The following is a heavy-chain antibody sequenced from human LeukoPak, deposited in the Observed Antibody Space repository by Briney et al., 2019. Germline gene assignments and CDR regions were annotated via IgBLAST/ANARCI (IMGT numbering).Heavy chain of an antibody. CDR1: GGSISSGDYY. CDR2: IYYSGST. CDR3: ARESLTSYYYYGMDV. J-gene: IGHJ6*04. Sequence: SETLSLTCTVSGGSISSGDYYWSWIRQPPGQGLEWIGYIYYSGSTYYNPSLKSRVTISVDTSKTQFSLKLSSVTAADTAVYYCARESLTSYYYYGMDVWGKGTTVTVSS. V-gene: IGHV4-30-4*01. D-gene: IGHD3-9*01.